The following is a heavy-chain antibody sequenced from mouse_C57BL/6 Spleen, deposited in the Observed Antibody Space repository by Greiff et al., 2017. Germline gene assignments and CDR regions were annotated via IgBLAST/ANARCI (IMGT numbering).Heavy chain of an antibody. D-gene: IGHD1-1*01. CDR2: ISGGGGNT. Sequence: MLVESGGGLVKPGGSLKLSCAASGFTFSSYTMSWVRQTPEKRLEWVATISGGGGNTYYPDSVKGRFTISRDNAKNTLYLQMSSLRSEDTALYYCARSYYYGSSYDYWGQGTTLTVSS. J-gene: IGHJ2*01. CDR3: ARSYYYGSSYDY. V-gene: IGHV5-9*01. CDR1: GFTFSSYT.